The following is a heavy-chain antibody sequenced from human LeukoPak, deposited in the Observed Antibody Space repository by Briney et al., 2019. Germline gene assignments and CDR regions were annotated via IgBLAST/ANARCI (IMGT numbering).Heavy chain of an antibody. V-gene: IGHV3-66*01. CDR1: GFTFSSYS. D-gene: IGHD3-10*01. J-gene: IGHJ4*02. Sequence: PGGSLRVSCAASGFTFSSYSMHWVRQAPGKGLEWVSVIYTDGRTFYADSVKARFTISRDNSKNTLYLQMNSLRAEDTAVYYCARASLYGTGSYYSDYWGLGTPVTVSS. CDR3: ARASLYGTGSYYSDY. CDR2: IYTDGRT.